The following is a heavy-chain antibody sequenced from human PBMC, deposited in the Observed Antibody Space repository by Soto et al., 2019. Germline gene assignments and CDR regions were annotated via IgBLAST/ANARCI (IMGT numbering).Heavy chain of an antibody. CDR3: TREAIQLWFDL. V-gene: IGHV3-72*01. CDR1: GFTFRDHY. CDR2: IRDRPARYTK. Sequence: EVQLVESGGGLPHPGSSLTLSCAATGFTFRDHYLGWFRQPPGRGLEWVGRIRDRPARYTKDYAASVKDRFIISRDDSKNLLYLHMNILKTEDSAVYFCTREAIQLWFDLWGQGTLVTVSS. J-gene: IGHJ4*02. D-gene: IGHD5-18*01.